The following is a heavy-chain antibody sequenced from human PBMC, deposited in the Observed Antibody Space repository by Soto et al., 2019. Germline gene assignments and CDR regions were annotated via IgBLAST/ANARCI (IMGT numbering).Heavy chain of an antibody. CDR3: ARTLADSTTLWSPTGFDY. CDR1: GGSISSGGYY. Sequence: PSETLSLTCTVSGGSISSGGYYWSWIRQHPGKGLEWIGYIYYSGSTYYNPSLKSRVTISVDTSKNQFSLKLSSVTAADTAVYYFARTLADSTTLWSPTGFDYWGQGTLVTVSS. CDR2: IYYSGST. V-gene: IGHV4-31*03. D-gene: IGHD3-10*01. J-gene: IGHJ4*02.